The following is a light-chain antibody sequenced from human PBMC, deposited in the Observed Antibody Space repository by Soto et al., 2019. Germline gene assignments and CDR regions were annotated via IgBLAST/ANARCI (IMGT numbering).Light chain of an antibody. CDR3: VLYTGSGMPV. CDR1: SGSVSTSNY. J-gene: IGLJ2*01. CDR2: TTN. Sequence: QTVVTQEPSFSVSPGGTVTLTCGLSSGSVSTSNYPSWYQQTPGQAPRTLIYTTNTRSSGVPDRFSGSILGNKAALTITGAHAADESDYYCVLYTGSGMPVFGGGTKLTVL. V-gene: IGLV8-61*01.